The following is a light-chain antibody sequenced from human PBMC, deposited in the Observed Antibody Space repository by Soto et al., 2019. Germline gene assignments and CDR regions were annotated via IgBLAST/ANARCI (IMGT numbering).Light chain of an antibody. CDR3: AAWDDSLNGSYV. CDR1: SSNIGNNA. V-gene: IGLV1-36*01. CDR2: YDD. Sequence: QSVLTQPPSVSEAPRQRVTISCSGSSSNIGNNAVNWYQQLPGKAPKLLIYYDDLVPSGVSDRFSGSKSGTSASLAISGLRSEDEADYYCAAWDDSLNGSYVFGTGTKLTVL. J-gene: IGLJ1*01.